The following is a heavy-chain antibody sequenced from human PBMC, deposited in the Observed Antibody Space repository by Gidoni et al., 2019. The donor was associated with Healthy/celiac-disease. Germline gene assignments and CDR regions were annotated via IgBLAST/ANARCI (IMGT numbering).Heavy chain of an antibody. CDR3: ASLFSDTAMVLVTYYYYCMDV. D-gene: IGHD5-18*01. V-gene: IGHV4-59*01. J-gene: IGHJ6*02. CDR2: IDYSGST. Sequence: QPPGKGLEWIGYIDYSGSTNYNPSLKSRGTISVDTSKNQFSLKLSSVTAADTAVDYCASLFSDTAMVLVTYYYYCMDVWGQGTTVTVSS.